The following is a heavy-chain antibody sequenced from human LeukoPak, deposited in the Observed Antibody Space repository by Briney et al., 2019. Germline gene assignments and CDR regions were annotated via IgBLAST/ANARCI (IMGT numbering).Heavy chain of an antibody. J-gene: IGHJ6*02. CDR1: GFTFSDYY. D-gene: IGHD2-2*01. CDR2: LSSSGSTI. V-gene: IGHV3-11*01. Sequence: PGGSLRLSCAASGFTFSDYYMSWIRQAPGKGLEWVSYLSSSGSTIYYADSVKGRFTISRDNAKNSLYLQMNSLRDEDTAVYYCARDHLHSRTSAYGVWGQGTTVTVSS. CDR3: ARDHLHSRTSAYGV.